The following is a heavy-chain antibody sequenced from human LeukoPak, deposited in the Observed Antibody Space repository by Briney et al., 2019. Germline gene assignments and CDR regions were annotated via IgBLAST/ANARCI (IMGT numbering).Heavy chain of an antibody. Sequence: SSETLSLTCSVSGGSTSSSSYFWGWIRQPPGKGLEWIPNIYYTGSTYYNPSLKSRVTMSVDTSKNQFSLRLSSVTAADTAVYYCARDYRSYWFDPWGQGTLVTVSS. CDR3: ARDYRSYWFDP. J-gene: IGHJ5*02. CDR1: GGSTSSSSYF. CDR2: IYYTGST. D-gene: IGHD3-16*02. V-gene: IGHV4-39*07.